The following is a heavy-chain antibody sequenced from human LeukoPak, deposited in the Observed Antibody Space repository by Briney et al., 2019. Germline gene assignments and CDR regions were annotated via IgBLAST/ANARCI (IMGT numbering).Heavy chain of an antibody. CDR1: GVSFSGYY. CDR2: INHSGST. CDR3: ARRDINYYDSSGYPY. Sequence: PSETLSLTCAVYGVSFSGYYWSCIRQPPGKGLEWIGEINHSGSTNYNPSLKSRVTISVDTSKNQFSLKLRSVTAADTAVYYCARRDINYYDSSGYPYWGQGTLVTVSS. D-gene: IGHD3-22*01. J-gene: IGHJ4*02. V-gene: IGHV4-34*01.